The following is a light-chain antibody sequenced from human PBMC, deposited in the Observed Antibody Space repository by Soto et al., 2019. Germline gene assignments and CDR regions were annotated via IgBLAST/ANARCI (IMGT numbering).Light chain of an antibody. V-gene: IGKV3-20*01. J-gene: IGKJ1*01. CDR2: DAS. CDR3: HQYGTSPWT. Sequence: EVVLTQSPGTLSLSPGERATLSCRASETVTSDYLAWYQQKPGQAPRLLFYDASRRAAGIPDRFSGSGSGTDFTLIISRLEPEDFVVYYCHQYGTSPWTFGQGTKVEIK. CDR1: ETVTSDY.